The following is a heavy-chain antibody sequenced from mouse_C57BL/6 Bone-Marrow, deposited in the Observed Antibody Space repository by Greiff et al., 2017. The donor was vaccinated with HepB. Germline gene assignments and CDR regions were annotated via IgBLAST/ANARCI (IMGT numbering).Heavy chain of an antibody. CDR1: GYTFTSYW. J-gene: IGHJ4*01. D-gene: IGHD1-1*01. Sequence: VKLKQPGAELVRPGSSVKLSCKASGYTFTSYWMDWVKQRPGQGLEWIGNIYPSDSETHYNQKFKDKATLTVDKSSSTAYMRLSSLTSEDSAVYYCAREGGFYYYGSSPTRAMDYWGQGTSVTVSS. V-gene: IGHV1-61*01. CDR3: AREGGFYYYGSSPTRAMDY. CDR2: IYPSDSET.